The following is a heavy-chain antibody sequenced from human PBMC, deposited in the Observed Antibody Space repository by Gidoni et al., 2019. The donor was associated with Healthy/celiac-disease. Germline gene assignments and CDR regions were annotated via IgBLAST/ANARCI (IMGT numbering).Heavy chain of an antibody. Sequence: QVQMVESGGGVVQPGRPLRLSCAASGFTCSSYAMHWVRQAPGKGLEWVAVISDDGSNKYYADSVKGRFTISRDNSKNTLYLQMNSLRAEDTAVYYCARVEDQLLSDAFDIWGQGTMVTVSS. D-gene: IGHD2-2*01. CDR1: GFTCSSYA. CDR2: ISDDGSNK. V-gene: IGHV3-30-3*01. J-gene: IGHJ3*02. CDR3: ARVEDQLLSDAFDI.